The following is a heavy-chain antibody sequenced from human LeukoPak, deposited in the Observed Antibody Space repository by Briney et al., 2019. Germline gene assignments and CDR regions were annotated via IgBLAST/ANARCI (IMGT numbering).Heavy chain of an antibody. V-gene: IGHV4-59*01. CDR2: IYYSGST. CDR1: GGSISSCY. CDR3: ARDRKEYYDILTGYYNVHPDAFDI. D-gene: IGHD3-9*01. J-gene: IGHJ3*02. Sequence: SETLSLTCTVSGGSISSCYWSWIRQPPGKGLEWIGYIYYSGSTNYNPSLKSRVTISVDTSKNQFSLKLSSVTAADTAVYYCARDRKEYYDILTGYYNVHPDAFDIWGQGTMVTVSS.